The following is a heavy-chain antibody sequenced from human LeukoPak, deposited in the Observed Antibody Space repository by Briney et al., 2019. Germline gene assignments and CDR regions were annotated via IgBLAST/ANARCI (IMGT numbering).Heavy chain of an antibody. J-gene: IGHJ4*02. V-gene: IGHV1-2*02. CDR3: ARARMGSAYDYFDY. CDR2: INPNSGST. D-gene: IGHD5-12*01. CDR1: GYTFTGYY. Sequence: ASVKVSCKASGYTFTGYYIHWVRQAPGQGLEWMGWINPNSGSTNFAQNIQGRFTMTRDTSTTTAYMELSSLRSDDTAVYYCARARMGSAYDYFDYWGQGTLVTVSS.